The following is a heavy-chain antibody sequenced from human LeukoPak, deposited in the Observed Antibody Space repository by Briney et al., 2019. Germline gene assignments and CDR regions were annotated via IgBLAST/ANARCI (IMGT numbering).Heavy chain of an antibody. Sequence: RRASVKVSCKVSGYTLTELSMHWVRQAPGKGLEWMGGFDPEDGETIYAQKFQGRVTMTEDTSTDTAYMELSSLRSEDTAVYYCATGRRGYCSGGSCYRHDYWDQGTLVTVSS. CDR1: GYTLTELS. CDR2: FDPEDGET. D-gene: IGHD2-15*01. V-gene: IGHV1-24*01. CDR3: ATGRRGYCSGGSCYRHDY. J-gene: IGHJ4*02.